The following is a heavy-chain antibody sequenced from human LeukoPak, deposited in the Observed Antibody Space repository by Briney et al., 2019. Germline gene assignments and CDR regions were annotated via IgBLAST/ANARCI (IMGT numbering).Heavy chain of an antibody. CDR3: ARGRLLWFGELLEYNWFDP. V-gene: IGHV4-34*01. CDR2: INHSGST. CDR1: GGSFSGYY. J-gene: IGHJ5*02. Sequence: PSETLSLTXAVYGGSFSGYYWSWIRQPPGKGLEWIGEINHSGSTNYNPSLKSRVTISVDTSKNQFSLKLSSVTAADTAVYYCARGRLLWFGELLEYNWFDPWGQGTLVTVSS. D-gene: IGHD3-10*01.